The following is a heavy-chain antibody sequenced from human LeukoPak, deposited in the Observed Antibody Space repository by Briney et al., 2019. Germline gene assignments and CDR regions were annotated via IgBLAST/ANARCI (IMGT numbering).Heavy chain of an antibody. Sequence: ASVKVSCKASGYSFSSYGFSWVRQAPGQGLEWMGWINTYNGHTNNTQTLQGRVTMTTGTSTSTAYMELRNLRPDDTAVYFCARDPRITGTTAYYFDYWGQGTLVTVSS. V-gene: IGHV1-18*01. J-gene: IGHJ4*02. D-gene: IGHD1-7*01. CDR1: GYSFSSYG. CDR2: INTYNGHT. CDR3: ARDPRITGTTAYYFDY.